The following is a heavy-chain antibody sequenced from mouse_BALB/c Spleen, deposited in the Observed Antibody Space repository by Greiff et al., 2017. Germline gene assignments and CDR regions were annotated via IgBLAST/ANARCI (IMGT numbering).Heavy chain of an antibody. V-gene: IGHV6-6*02. CDR1: GFTFSNYW. Sequence: EVMLVESGGGLVQPGGSMKLSCVASGFTFSNYWMNWVRQSPEKGLEWVAEIRLKSNNYSTHYAESVKGRFTISRDDSKSSVYLQMNNLRAEDTGIYYCTRYDGDAMDYWGQGTSVTVSS. D-gene: IGHD2-12*01. CDR2: IRLKSNNYST. J-gene: IGHJ4*01. CDR3: TRYDGDAMDY.